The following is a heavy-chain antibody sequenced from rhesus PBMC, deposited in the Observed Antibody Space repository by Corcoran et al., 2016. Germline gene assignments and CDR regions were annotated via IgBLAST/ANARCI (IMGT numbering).Heavy chain of an antibody. D-gene: IGHD5-12*01. CDR2: IYGSGGGT. CDR1: GASISSNY. CDR3: ARGARGYSYSPFDY. J-gene: IGHJ4*01. Sequence: QVQLQESGPGLVKPSETLPLTCAVSGASISSNYWSWIRQAPGKGLGWIGRIYGSGGGTDYNPSRNSRVTISIDTSKNQFSLKLSSVTAADTAVYYCARGARGYSYSPFDYWGQGVLVTVSS. V-gene: IGHV4S2*01.